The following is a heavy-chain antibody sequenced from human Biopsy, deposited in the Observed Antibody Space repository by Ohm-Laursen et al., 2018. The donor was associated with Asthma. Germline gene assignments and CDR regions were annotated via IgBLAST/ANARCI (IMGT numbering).Heavy chain of an antibody. J-gene: IGHJ5*02. V-gene: IGHV4-59*07. D-gene: IGHD3-22*01. CDR3: ARGRITMIGGWFDP. Sequence: SDTLSLTCTVSGVSISSDYWSWIRQPPGKGLEWIGYIYYSGSTNYNPSLKSRVTISVDTSKNQFSLKLSSVTAADTAVYYCARGRITMIGGWFDPWGQGTLVTVSS. CDR2: IYYSGST. CDR1: GVSISSDY.